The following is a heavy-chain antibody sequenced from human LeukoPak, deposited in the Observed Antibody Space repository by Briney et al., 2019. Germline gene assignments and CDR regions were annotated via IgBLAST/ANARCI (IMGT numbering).Heavy chain of an antibody. Sequence: GGSLRLSCAASGFTFIGFAMSWVRRTPGKGREWVSGISGSGDNTLYADSVKGRFTISRDNSKNTLYLEMNSLRAEDTAIYYCAKMKGHPLPKYYMDVWGQGTTVTVSS. CDR2: ISGSGDNT. D-gene: IGHD1-26*01. CDR1: GFTFIGFA. J-gene: IGHJ6*01. V-gene: IGHV3-23*01. CDR3: AKMKGHPLPKYYMDV.